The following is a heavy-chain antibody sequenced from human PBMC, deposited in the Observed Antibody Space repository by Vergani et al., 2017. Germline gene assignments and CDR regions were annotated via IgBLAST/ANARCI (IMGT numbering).Heavy chain of an antibody. V-gene: IGHV1-69*01. CDR2: IIPIFGTA. J-gene: IGHJ5*02. Sequence: QVQLVQSGAEVKKPGASVKVSCKASGYTFTSYYMHWVRQAPGQGLEWMGGIIPIFGTANYAQKFQGRVTITADESTSTAYMELSSLRSEDTAVYYCARDTGAYCGGDCYGWFDPWGQGTLVTVSS. D-gene: IGHD2-21*02. CDR3: ARDTGAYCGGDCYGWFDP. CDR1: GYTFTSYY.